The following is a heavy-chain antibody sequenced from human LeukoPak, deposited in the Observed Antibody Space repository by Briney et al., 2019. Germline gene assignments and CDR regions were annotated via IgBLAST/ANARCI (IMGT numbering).Heavy chain of an antibody. Sequence: TLSLTCTVSGGSISSSSYYWGWIRQPPGKALEWLARIDWDDDKYYSTSLKTRLTISKDTSKNQVVLTMTNMDPVDTATYYCARIEVATRAHFDYWGQGALVTVSS. V-gene: IGHV2-70*11. CDR2: IDWDDDK. CDR3: ARIEVATRAHFDY. D-gene: IGHD1-1*01. CDR1: GGSISSSSYY. J-gene: IGHJ4*02.